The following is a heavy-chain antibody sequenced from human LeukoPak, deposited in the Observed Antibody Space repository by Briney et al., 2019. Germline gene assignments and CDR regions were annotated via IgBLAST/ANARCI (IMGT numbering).Heavy chain of an antibody. D-gene: IGHD3-10*01. CDR3: ARDPLKNPSYRDYFYYYGMDV. J-gene: IGHJ6*02. V-gene: IGHV1-46*01. Sequence: ASVTVSCKASGYTFTSYYMHWVRPATGQGLEWMGIINPSGGSTSYAQKIQGRVTMTRDTSTSTVYMELSSLRSEDTAVYYCARDPLKNPSYRDYFYYYGMDVWGQGTTVTVSS. CDR2: INPSGGST. CDR1: GYTFTSYY.